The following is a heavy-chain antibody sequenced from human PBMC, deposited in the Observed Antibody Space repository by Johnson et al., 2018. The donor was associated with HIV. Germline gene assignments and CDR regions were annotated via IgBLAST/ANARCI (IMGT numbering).Heavy chain of an antibody. D-gene: IGHD7-27*01. CDR1: GFTFSSYG. CDR3: AKDRNWGASGGFDI. J-gene: IGHJ3*02. CDR2: ISFDGSNK. V-gene: IGHV3-30*18. Sequence: QVQLVESGGGVVQPGRSLRLSCAASGFTFSSYGMHLVRQAPGKGLEWVAVISFDGSNKYYADSVKGRFTISRDNSNNTLYLQMNSLRADDTAVYYCAKDRNWGASGGFDIWGQGTMLTVSS.